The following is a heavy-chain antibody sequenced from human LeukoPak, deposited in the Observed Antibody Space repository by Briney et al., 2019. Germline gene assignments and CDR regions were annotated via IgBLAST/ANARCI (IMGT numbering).Heavy chain of an antibody. CDR1: GSRFTSYW. V-gene: IGHV5-51*01. J-gene: IGHJ4*02. Sequence: GASLQISFQGSGSRFTSYWIAWVRQLPAKGLEWMGTIYPGDSDTRYSPSFQGQVTISADKSISTAYLQWSSLKASDTAMYYCARRVGSSSWFFDYWGQGTLVTVSS. D-gene: IGHD6-13*01. CDR2: IYPGDSDT. CDR3: ARRVGSSSWFFDY.